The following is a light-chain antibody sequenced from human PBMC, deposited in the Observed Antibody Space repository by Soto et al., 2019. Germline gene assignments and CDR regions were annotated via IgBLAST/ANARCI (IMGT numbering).Light chain of an antibody. J-gene: IGLJ1*01. CDR3: QSYDSSLSGYV. CDR1: SSNIGAGYE. CDR2: ENN. V-gene: IGLV1-40*01. Sequence: QSVLTQPPSVSEAPGQRVTISCTGSSSNIGAGYEAHWYQQVPGTAPKLLIYENNNRPSGVPDRFSGSKSGTSASLAITGLQAEEEAEYYCQSYDSSLSGYVFGTGTKVPVL.